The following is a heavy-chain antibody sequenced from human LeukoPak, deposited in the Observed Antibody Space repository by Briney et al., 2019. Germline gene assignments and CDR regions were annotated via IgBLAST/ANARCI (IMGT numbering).Heavy chain of an antibody. CDR3: ARVTLHSSGLRIYWYFDL. V-gene: IGHV4-61*02. CDR1: GGSISSGSYY. CDR2: IYTSGST. J-gene: IGHJ2*01. D-gene: IGHD6-25*01. Sequence: SETLSLTCTVSGGSISSGSYYWSWIRQPAGKGLEWIGRIYTSGSTNYNPSLKSRVTISVDTSKNQFSLKLSSVTAADTAVYYCARVTLHSSGLRIYWYFDLWGRGTLVTVSS.